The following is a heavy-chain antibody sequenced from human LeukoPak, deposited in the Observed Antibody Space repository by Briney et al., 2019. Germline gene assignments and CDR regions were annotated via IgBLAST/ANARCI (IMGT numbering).Heavy chain of an antibody. CDR1: GGSFSGYY. CDR2: INHSGST. J-gene: IGHJ4*02. CDR3: ARKEVTIFGVVIDY. V-gene: IGHV4-34*01. D-gene: IGHD3-3*01. Sequence: SETLSLTCAVYGGSFSGYYWSWIRQPPGKGLEWIGEINHSGSTNYNPSLKSRVTISVDTSKNQFSLKLSSVTAADTAVYYCARKEVTIFGVVIDYWGQGTLVTVSS.